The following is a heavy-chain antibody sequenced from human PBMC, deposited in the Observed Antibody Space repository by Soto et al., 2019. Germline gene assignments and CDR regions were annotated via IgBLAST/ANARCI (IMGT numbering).Heavy chain of an antibody. CDR1: GYTFTTYA. CDR2: INTGNGNT. CDR3: ARDVVQYSSLQNWFDP. Sequence: ASVKVSCKASGYTFTTYAMHWVRQAPGQRLEWMGWINTGNGNTKFSQKFQGRVTITRDTSASTAYMELSSLRSEDTAVYYCARDVVQYSSLQNWFDPWGQGTLVTVSS. J-gene: IGHJ5*02. V-gene: IGHV1-3*04. D-gene: IGHD6-19*01.